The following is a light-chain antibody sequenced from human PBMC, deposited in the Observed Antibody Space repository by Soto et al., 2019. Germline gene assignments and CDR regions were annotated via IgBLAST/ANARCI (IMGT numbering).Light chain of an antibody. V-gene: IGLV2-14*03. CDR2: GVT. CDR3: SSFTSNRIYV. J-gene: IGLJ1*01. Sequence: QSALTQPTSVSGSPGQSITISCTVNHNDIGTYDYVSWYQQHPGRAPRLLIHGVTTRPSGISDRFSASKSGLTASLTISGLQPVDEADYYCSSFTSNRIYVFGPGTKVTVL. CDR1: HNDIGTYDY.